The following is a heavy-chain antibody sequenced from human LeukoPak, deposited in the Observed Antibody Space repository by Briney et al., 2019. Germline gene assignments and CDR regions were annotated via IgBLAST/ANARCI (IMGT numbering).Heavy chain of an antibody. V-gene: IGHV1-69*05. Sequence: SVKVSCKASGGTFSSYAISWVRQAPGQGPEWMGGIIPIFGTANYAQKFQGRVTITTDVSTSTAYMELSSLRSEDTAVYYCARAFTGEYSSSSSEYYFDYWGQGTLVTVSS. CDR2: IIPIFGTA. D-gene: IGHD6-6*01. J-gene: IGHJ4*02. CDR1: GGTFSSYA. CDR3: ARAFTGEYSSSSSEYYFDY.